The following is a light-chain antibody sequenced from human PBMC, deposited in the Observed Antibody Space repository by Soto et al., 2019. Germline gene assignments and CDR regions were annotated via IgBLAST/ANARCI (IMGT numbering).Light chain of an antibody. V-gene: IGKV1-39*01. Sequence: DIHITQSPSSLSASVGDRVTITCRASQSISSYLNWYQQKPGKAPKLLIYAASSLQSGVPSSFSGSGSGTDSTLTISSLQPEDFATYFCQQSYSAPFTFGPGTKVDIK. J-gene: IGKJ3*01. CDR2: AAS. CDR3: QQSYSAPFT. CDR1: QSISSY.